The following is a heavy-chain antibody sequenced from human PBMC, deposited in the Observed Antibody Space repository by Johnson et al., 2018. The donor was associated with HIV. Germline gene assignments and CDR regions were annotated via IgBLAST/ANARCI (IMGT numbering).Heavy chain of an antibody. CDR1: GFTFTSHG. CDR2: IKSKTDGGTT. Sequence: VQLVESGGGLVKPGGSLRLSCAASGFTFTSHGMHWVRQAPGKGLEWVGRIKSKTDGGTTDYAAPVKGRFTISRDDSKNTLYLQMNSLKTEDSAVYYCTTGRPSSAAFDIWGQGTMVTVSS. V-gene: IGHV3-15*01. J-gene: IGHJ3*02. CDR3: TTGRPSSAAFDI.